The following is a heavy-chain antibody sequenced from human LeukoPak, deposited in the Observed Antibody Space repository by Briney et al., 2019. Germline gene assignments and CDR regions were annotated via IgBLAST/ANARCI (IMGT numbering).Heavy chain of an antibody. CDR1: GFTLSSYA. CDR3: ARHGPAPMVRGVMT. V-gene: IGHV4-39*01. D-gene: IGHD3-10*01. J-gene: IGHJ5*02. CDR2: IYYSGST. Sequence: PGGSLRLSCAASGFTLSSYAMSWVRQPPGKGLEWIGSIYYSGSTYYNPSLKSRVTISVDTSKNQFSLKLSSVTAADTAVYHCARHGPAPMVRGVMTWGQGTLVTVSS.